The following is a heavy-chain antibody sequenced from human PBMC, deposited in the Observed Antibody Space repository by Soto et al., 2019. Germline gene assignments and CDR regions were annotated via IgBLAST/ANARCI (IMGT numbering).Heavy chain of an antibody. CDR1: GFSLSTSGVG. CDR2: IYWDDDK. CDR3: AHTWAVLRYFDWLADAFDI. V-gene: IGHV2-5*02. D-gene: IGHD3-9*01. J-gene: IGHJ3*02. Sequence: GSGPTLVNPTQTLTLTCTFSGFSLSTSGVGVGWIRQPPGKAMEWLALIYWDDDKRYSPSLKSRLTITKDTSKNQVVLTMTNMDPVDTATFYCAHTWAVLRYFDWLADAFDIWGQGTMVTVSS.